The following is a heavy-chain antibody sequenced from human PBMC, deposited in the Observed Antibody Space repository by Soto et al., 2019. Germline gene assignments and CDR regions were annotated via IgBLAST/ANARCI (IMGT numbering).Heavy chain of an antibody. J-gene: IGHJ4*02. CDR3: ARLDTAMAPDY. Sequence: SETLSLTCTVSGGSISSYYWSWIRQPPGKGLEWIGYIYYSGSTNYNPSLKSRVTISVDTSKNQFSLKLSSVTAADTAVYYCARLDTAMAPDYWGQGTPVTVSS. D-gene: IGHD5-18*01. CDR2: IYYSGST. CDR1: GGSISSYY. V-gene: IGHV4-59*08.